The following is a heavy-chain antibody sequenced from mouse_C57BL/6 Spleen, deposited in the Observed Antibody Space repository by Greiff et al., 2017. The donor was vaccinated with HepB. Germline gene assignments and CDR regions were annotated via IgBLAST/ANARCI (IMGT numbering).Heavy chain of an antibody. V-gene: IGHV1-50*01. J-gene: IGHJ3*01. CDR2: IDPSVSYT. CDR1: GYTFTSYW. D-gene: IGHD1-1*01. Sequence: QVQLQQSGAELVKPGASVKLSCKASGYTFTSYWMQWVKQRPGQGLEWIGEIDPSVSYTNYNQKFKGKATLTVDTSSSTAYMQLSSLTSEDSAVYYCARNYGSSFFAYWGQGTLVTVSA. CDR3: ARNYGSSFFAY.